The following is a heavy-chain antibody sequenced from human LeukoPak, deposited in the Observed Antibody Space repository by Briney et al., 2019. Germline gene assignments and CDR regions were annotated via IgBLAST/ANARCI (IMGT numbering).Heavy chain of an antibody. Sequence: ASVKVSCKVSGYTLTELSMHWVRQAPGKGLEWMGGFDPEDGETIYAQKFQGRVTMTEDTSTDTAYMELSSLRSEDTAVCYCATESCSSTSCYSLDYWGQGTLVTVSS. CDR1: GYTLTELS. D-gene: IGHD2-2*02. CDR2: FDPEDGET. J-gene: IGHJ4*02. CDR3: ATESCSSTSCYSLDY. V-gene: IGHV1-24*01.